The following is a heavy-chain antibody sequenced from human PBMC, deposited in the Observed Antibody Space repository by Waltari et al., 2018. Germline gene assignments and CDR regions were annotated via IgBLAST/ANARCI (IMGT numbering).Heavy chain of an antibody. D-gene: IGHD3-22*01. CDR3: ARATYYYDSGGYQFDH. CDR2: IYHRGST. V-gene: IGHV4-38-2*01. CDR1: GYSISSGYY. Sequence: QVQLQESGPGLVKPSETPSLTCAVFGYSISSGYYWGWIRQPPGKGLEWIGSIYHRGSTYSNPSRKSRVAILLDMSKNQFSLKLSSVTAADTAVYFCARATYYYDSGGYQFDHWGQGTLISVSS. J-gene: IGHJ5*02.